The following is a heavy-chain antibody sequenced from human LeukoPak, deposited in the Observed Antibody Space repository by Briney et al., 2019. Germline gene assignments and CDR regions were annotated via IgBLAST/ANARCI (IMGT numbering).Heavy chain of an antibody. D-gene: IGHD3/OR15-3a*01. CDR1: GGSISSYY. J-gene: IGHJ4*02. CDR2: IYYSGST. Sequence: SETLSLTCTVSGGSISSYYWSWIRQSPGKGLEWIGYIYYSGSTNYNPSLKSRLTISVDTSKNQFSLKLSSVTAADTAVYYCARAMIFGVLIYYFDYWAREPWSPSPQ. CDR3: ARAMIFGVLIYYFDY. V-gene: IGHV4-59*01.